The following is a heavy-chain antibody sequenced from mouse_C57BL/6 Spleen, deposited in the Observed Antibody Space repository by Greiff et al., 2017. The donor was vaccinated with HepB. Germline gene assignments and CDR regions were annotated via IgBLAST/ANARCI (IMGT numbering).Heavy chain of an antibody. CDR3: ARWYYGSRGGMDY. CDR2: ISSGSSTI. V-gene: IGHV5-17*01. Sequence: DVQLVESGGGLVKPGGSLKLSCAASGFTFSDYGMHWVRQAPEKGLEWVAYISSGSSTIYYADTVKGRFTISRDNAKNTLFLQMTSLRSEDTAMYYCARWYYGSRGGMDYWGQGTSVTVSS. J-gene: IGHJ4*01. CDR1: GFTFSDYG. D-gene: IGHD1-1*01.